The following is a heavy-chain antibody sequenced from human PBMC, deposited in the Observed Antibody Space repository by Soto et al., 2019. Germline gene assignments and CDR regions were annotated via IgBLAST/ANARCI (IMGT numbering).Heavy chain of an antibody. CDR2: ISSSGGST. Sequence: EVQLLESGGGLVQPGGSLRLSCAASGFTFSSYTMSWVRQGPGKGLEWVSGISSSGGSTVYADSVKGRFTISRDNFKNTLYLQMNGLRAEDTAVYYCANGWGDYWGQGTPVTVSS. J-gene: IGHJ4*02. V-gene: IGHV3-23*01. D-gene: IGHD6-19*01. CDR1: GFTFSSYT. CDR3: ANGWGDY.